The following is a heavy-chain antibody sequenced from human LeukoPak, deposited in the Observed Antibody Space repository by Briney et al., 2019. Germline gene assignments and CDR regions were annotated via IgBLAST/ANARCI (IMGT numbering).Heavy chain of an antibody. CDR2: IYYSGST. J-gene: IGHJ3*01. V-gene: IGHV4-39*01. D-gene: IGHD3-22*01. CDR3: AKAGVRYFDSSGLYAFDF. Sequence: SETLSLTCAVSGGSISSTGYCWAWIRQPPGKGLEWLGTIYYSGSTYHNTSLKSRITMSVDTSRNQFSLKLSSVDAADTAVYYCAKAGVRYFDSSGLYAFDFWGQGTTVTVSS. CDR1: GGSISSTGYC.